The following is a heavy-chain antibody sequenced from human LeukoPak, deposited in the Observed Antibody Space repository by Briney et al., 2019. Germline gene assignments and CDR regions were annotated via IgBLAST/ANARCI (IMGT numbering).Heavy chain of an antibody. V-gene: IGHV4-38-2*02. CDR1: GYSIGSGYY. D-gene: IGHD2-8*01. CDR2: IYHSGST. J-gene: IGHJ4*02. CDR3: ARDCTNGVCLDY. Sequence: PSETLSLTCAVSGYSIGSGYYWGWIRQPPGKGLEWIGSIYHSGSTYYNPSLKSRVTISVDTSKNQFSLKLSSVTAADTAVYYCARDCTNGVCLDYWGQGTLVTVSS.